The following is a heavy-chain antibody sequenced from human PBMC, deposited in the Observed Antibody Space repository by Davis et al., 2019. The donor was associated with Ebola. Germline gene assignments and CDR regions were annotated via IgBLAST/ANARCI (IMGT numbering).Heavy chain of an antibody. J-gene: IGHJ3*02. Sequence: GESLKISCKGSEYSFTSYWIGWVRQMPGKGLEWMGIIYPGDSDTRYSPSFQGQVTIPADKSISTVYLQWSSLKASDTAMYFCAKGRGPYRRGDAFDIWGRGTMVTVSS. CDR3: AKGRGPYRRGDAFDI. D-gene: IGHD1-26*01. CDR2: IYPGDSDT. CDR1: EYSFTSYW. V-gene: IGHV5-51*01.